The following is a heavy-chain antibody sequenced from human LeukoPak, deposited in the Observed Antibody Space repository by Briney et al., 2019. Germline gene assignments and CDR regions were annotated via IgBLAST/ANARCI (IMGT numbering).Heavy chain of an antibody. CDR3: ARDEVNPYYDFWSGYYGYYYYYMDV. CDR2: INPSGGST. J-gene: IGHJ6*03. CDR1: GYTFTSYY. V-gene: IGHV1-46*01. D-gene: IGHD3-3*01. Sequence: ASVKVSCKASGYTFTSYYMHWVRQAPGQGLKWMGIINPSGGSTSYAQKFQGRVTMTRDMSTSTVYMELSSLRSEDTAVYYCARDEVNPYYDFWSGYYGYYYYYMDVWGKGTTVTVSS.